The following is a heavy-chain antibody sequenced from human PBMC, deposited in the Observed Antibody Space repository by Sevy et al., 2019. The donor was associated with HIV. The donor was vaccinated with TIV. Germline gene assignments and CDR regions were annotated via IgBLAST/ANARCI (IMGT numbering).Heavy chain of an antibody. CDR2: IYIRGST. D-gene: IGHD3-22*01. V-gene: IGHV4-61*02. CDR1: GGSISSGSYY. Sequence: SETLSLTCTVSGGSISSGSYYWSWIRQSAGKGLEWIGRIYIRGSTDFNPAIKRRVTMSVDTSKNQFSLKLSSVTVADTAVYYCARGTYYYDSSGYYPLYYFDYWGQGALVTVSS. J-gene: IGHJ4*02. CDR3: ARGTYYYDSSGYYPLYYFDY.